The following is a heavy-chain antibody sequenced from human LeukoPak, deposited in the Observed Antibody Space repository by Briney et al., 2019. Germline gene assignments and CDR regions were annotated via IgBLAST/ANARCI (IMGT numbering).Heavy chain of an antibody. D-gene: IGHD3-10*02. Sequence: PGGSLRLSCVISGFTFTSYDFNWVRQAPGKGLEWVSYISNGGGTIYYADSVEGRFTISRDNAKNSVFLQMNTLRAEDTAVYYCVRDSYMFGSDYWGQGTLVTVSS. CDR2: ISNGGGTI. CDR1: GFTFTSYD. CDR3: VRDSYMFGSDY. J-gene: IGHJ4*02. V-gene: IGHV3-48*03.